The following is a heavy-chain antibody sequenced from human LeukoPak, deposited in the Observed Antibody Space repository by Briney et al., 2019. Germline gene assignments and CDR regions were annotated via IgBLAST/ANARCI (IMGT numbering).Heavy chain of an antibody. CDR2: TYHSGST. J-gene: IGHJ3*02. CDR3: ARHDVRCSSTSCYTDDAFDI. D-gene: IGHD2-2*02. Sequence: KPSETLSLTCAVSGYSISSGYYWGWIRQPPGKGLEWIGSTYHSGSTYYNPSLKSRVTISVDTSKNQFSLKLSSVTAADTAVYYCARHDVRCSSTSCYTDDAFDIWGQGTMVTVSS. CDR1: GYSISSGYY. V-gene: IGHV4-38-2*01.